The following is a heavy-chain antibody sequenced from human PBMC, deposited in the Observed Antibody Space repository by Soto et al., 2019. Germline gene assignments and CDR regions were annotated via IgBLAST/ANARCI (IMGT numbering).Heavy chain of an antibody. CDR1: GFTFSNAW. V-gene: IGHV3-15*01. D-gene: IGHD3-10*01. J-gene: IGHJ6*02. Sequence: EVQLVESGGGLVKPGGSLRLSCAASGFTFSNAWMSWVRQAPGKGLEWVGRIKSKTDGGTTDYAAPVKGRFTISRDDSKNTLYLQMNSLKTEDTAVYYCTTGELWFGGDGLFGYYYGMDVWGQGTTVTVSS. CDR3: TTGELWFGGDGLFGYYYGMDV. CDR2: IKSKTDGGTT.